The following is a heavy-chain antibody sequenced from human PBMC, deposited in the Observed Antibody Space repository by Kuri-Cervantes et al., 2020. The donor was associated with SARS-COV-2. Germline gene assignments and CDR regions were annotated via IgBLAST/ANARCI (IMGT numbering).Heavy chain of an antibody. V-gene: IGHV3-21*01. J-gene: IGHJ6*03. CDR2: ISSSSSYI. CDR3: ARDLTLSSGGYYYYYYMDV. CDR1: GFTFSSYS. Sequence: GESLKISCAASGFTFSSYSMNWVRQAPGKGLEWVSSISSSSSYIYYADSVKGRFTISRDNAKNSLYLQMNSLRAEDTAVYYCARDLTLSSGGYYYYYYMDVWGKGTTVTVSS. D-gene: IGHD6-6*01.